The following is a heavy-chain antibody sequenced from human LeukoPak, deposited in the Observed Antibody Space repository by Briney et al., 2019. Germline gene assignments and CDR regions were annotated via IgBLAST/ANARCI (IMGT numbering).Heavy chain of an antibody. Sequence: GRSLTLSCAASGFTFSSYAMHWVRQAPGKGLEWVAVISYDGSNKYYADPVKGRFTISRDDSKNRLYLQMNRLRAEDTAVYYCARESWYCSSTSCYTNGFDYWGQGTLVTVSS. CDR3: ARESWYCSSTSCYTNGFDY. CDR2: ISYDGSNK. CDR1: GFTFSSYA. D-gene: IGHD2-2*02. J-gene: IGHJ4*02. V-gene: IGHV3-30-3*01.